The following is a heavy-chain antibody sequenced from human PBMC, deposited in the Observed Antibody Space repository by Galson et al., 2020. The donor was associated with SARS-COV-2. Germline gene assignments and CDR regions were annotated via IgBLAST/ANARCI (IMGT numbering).Heavy chain of an antibody. Sequence: ASVKVSCKASGYTFSSYYVNWVRQAPGQGLEWIGIVMSSRGTVTYAQKFQDRITISRDTSTSTVYLEVSSLTSEDTAVYYCARNMGILRDFDAFDIWGQGTSVTVSS. CDR2: VMSSRGTV. D-gene: IGHD3-9*01. CDR3: ARNMGILRDFDAFDI. V-gene: IGHV1-46*01. CDR1: GYTFSSYY. J-gene: IGHJ3*02.